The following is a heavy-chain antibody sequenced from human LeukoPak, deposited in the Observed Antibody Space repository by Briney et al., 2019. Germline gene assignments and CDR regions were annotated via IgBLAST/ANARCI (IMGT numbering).Heavy chain of an antibody. D-gene: IGHD7-27*01. CDR1: GGSISSSSYY. V-gene: IGHV4-39*01. Sequence: SETLSLTCTVSGGSISSSSYYWGWIRQPPGKGLEWIGSIYYSGSTYYNPSLKSRVTISVDTSKNQFSLKLSSVTAADTAVYYCARQTPGLGTIDYWGQGTLVTVSS. J-gene: IGHJ4*02. CDR3: ARQTPGLGTIDY. CDR2: IYYSGST.